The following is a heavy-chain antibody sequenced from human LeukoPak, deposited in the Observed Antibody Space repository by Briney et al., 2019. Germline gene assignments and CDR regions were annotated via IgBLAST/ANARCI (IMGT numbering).Heavy chain of an antibody. CDR3: ARDSSSWTYNWFDP. Sequence: PGGSLRLSCAASGFTFSSYWMSWVRQAPGKGLEWVANIKQDGREKYYVDSVKGRFTISIDNDKNSLYLQMNSLRAEDTAVYYCARDSSSWTYNWFDPWGQGTLVTVSS. J-gene: IGHJ5*02. CDR1: GFTFSSYW. CDR2: IKQDGREK. V-gene: IGHV3-7*01. D-gene: IGHD6-13*01.